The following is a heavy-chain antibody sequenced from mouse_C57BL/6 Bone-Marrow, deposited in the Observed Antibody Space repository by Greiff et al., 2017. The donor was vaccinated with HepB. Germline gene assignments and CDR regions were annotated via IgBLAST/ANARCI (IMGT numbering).Heavy chain of an antibody. CDR3: APTGTSAY. Sequence: EVQRVESGGGLVQPGGSMKLSCVASGFTFSNYWMNWVRQSPEKGLEWVAQIRLKSDNYATHYAESVKGRFTISRDDSKSSVYLQMNNLRAEDTGIYYCAPTGTSAYWGQGTLVTVSA. CDR1: GFTFSNYW. J-gene: IGHJ3*01. D-gene: IGHD4-1*02. V-gene: IGHV6-3*01. CDR2: IRLKSDNYAT.